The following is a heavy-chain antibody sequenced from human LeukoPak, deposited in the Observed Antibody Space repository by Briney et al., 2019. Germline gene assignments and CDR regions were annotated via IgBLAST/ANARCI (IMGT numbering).Heavy chain of an antibody. CDR2: ISYDGSNK. J-gene: IGHJ4*02. CDR3: ARDYVRLGELVDY. V-gene: IGHV3-30*04. Sequence: AGGSLRLSCAASGFTFSSYAMHWVRQAPGKGLEWVAVISYDGSNKYYADSVKGRFTISRDNSKNTLYLQMNSLRAEDTAVYYCARDYVRLGELVDYWGQGTLVTVSS. CDR1: GFTFSSYA. D-gene: IGHD3-16*01.